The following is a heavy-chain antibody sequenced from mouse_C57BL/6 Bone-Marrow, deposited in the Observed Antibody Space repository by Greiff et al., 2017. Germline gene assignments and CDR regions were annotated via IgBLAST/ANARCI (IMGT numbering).Heavy chain of an antibody. CDR2: IDPNSGGT. Sequence: VQLQQPGAELVKPGASVKLSCKASGYTFTSYWMHWVKQRPGRGLEWIGRIDPNSGGTKYNEKFKSKATLTVDKSSSTAYMQLSSLTSEDSAVYYCARSAFITTAVAGGFAYWGQGTLVTVSA. CDR1: GYTFTSYW. CDR3: ARSAFITTAVAGGFAY. V-gene: IGHV1-62-3*01. D-gene: IGHD1-1*01. J-gene: IGHJ3*01.